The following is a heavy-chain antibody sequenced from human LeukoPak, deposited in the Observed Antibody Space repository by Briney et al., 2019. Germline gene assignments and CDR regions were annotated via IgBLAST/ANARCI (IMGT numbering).Heavy chain of an antibody. J-gene: IGHJ4*02. V-gene: IGHV1-24*01. CDR1: GYTLTELS. CDR3: ATLHYSYCSGDCYAAIYFDY. CDR2: FDPEDGET. D-gene: IGHD2-21*02. Sequence: ASVKVSCKASGYTLTELSMHGVRQAPGKGREWMGGFDPEDGETIYAQKFQGRVTMAEDTSTDTAYMELSSLRSADTAVYYCATLHYSYCSGDCYAAIYFDYWGQGTLVTVSP.